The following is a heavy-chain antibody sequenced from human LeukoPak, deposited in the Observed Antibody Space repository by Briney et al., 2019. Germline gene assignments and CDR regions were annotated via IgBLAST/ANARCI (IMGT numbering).Heavy chain of an antibody. CDR1: GFTFSSSA. V-gene: IGHV3-48*01. D-gene: IGHD6-13*01. CDR3: AAASAFSSSWRS. J-gene: IGHJ5*02. Sequence: PGGSLRLSCAASGFTFSSSAMSWVRQAPGKGPEWVAYITANNTTKYYADSVKGRFTISRDNAKKSLFLQMNSLRAEDTAVYYCAAASAFSSSWRSWGQGTVVTVSS. CDR2: ITANNTTK.